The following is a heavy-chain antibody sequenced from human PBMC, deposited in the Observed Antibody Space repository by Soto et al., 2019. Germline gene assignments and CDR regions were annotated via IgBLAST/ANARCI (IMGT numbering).Heavy chain of an antibody. Sequence: QVKLVQSGAEVKKPGASVKVSCKASGYSFTSYGIAWVRQAPGQGLEWMGWISADNGNTNYAQKVQDRVTMTTDTFTSTAYMELRSLRSDDTAVYYWARDGYFDYWGQGTLVTVSS. J-gene: IGHJ4*02. CDR1: GYSFTSYG. V-gene: IGHV1-18*01. CDR3: ARDGYFDY. CDR2: ISADNGNT.